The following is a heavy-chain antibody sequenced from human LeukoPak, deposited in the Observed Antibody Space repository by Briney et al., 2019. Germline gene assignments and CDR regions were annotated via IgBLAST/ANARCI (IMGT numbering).Heavy chain of an antibody. D-gene: IGHD3-22*01. Sequence: ASVKVSCKASGYTFTSYYMHWVRQAPGQGLEWMGIINPSGGSTSYSQKFQGRVTMTRDTSTSTVYMELSSLRSEDTAVYYCARDWEDSSGYYQINWYFDLWGRGTLVTVSS. V-gene: IGHV1-46*01. CDR1: GYTFTSYY. J-gene: IGHJ2*01. CDR2: INPSGGST. CDR3: ARDWEDSSGYYQINWYFDL.